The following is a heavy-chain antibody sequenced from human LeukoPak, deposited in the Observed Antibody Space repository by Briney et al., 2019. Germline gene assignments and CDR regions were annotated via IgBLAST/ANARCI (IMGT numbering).Heavy chain of an antibody. D-gene: IGHD6-19*01. CDR3: ASDRGSGWFDY. J-gene: IGHJ4*02. CDR2: IYTSGST. CDR1: GGSISSYY. Sequence: SETLSLTCTVSGGSISSYYWSWIRQPAGKGLEWIGRIYTSGSTNYNPSLKSRVTISVDRSKNQVSLKLSSVTAADTAVYYCASDRGSGWFDYWGQGTLVTVSS. V-gene: IGHV4-4*07.